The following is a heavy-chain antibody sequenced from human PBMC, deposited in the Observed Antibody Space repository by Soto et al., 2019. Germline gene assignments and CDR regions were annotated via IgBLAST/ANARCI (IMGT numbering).Heavy chain of an antibody. D-gene: IGHD3-3*01. Sequence: QITLNESGPTVVRPTETLTLTCRFSGFSLTTSGVGVGWIRQSPGKAPECLALIYWDDDKRYSASLKSRLTINKDTSNNQVVLTVSDLHPTDTATYYCAHRVLRTVFGVVTTTAIYFDFWGQGTPVAVSS. CDR3: AHRVLRTVFGVVTTTAIYFDF. CDR1: GFSLTTSGVG. V-gene: IGHV2-5*02. J-gene: IGHJ4*02. CDR2: IYWDDDK.